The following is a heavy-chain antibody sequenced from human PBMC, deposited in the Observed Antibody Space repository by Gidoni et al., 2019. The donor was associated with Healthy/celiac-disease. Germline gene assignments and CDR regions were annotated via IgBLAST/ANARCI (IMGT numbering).Heavy chain of an antibody. V-gene: IGHV3-23*01. D-gene: IGHD3-10*01. CDR1: GFTFSSYA. J-gene: IGHJ4*02. CDR2: ISGSGGST. CDR3: AKEYTMVRGVIITGTSGLYFDY. Sequence: EVQLLESGGGLVQPGGSLRLYCGASGFTFSSYAMSWCRQAPGKGLGGVSAISGSGGSTDYADAVKGRFTISRDNSKNTLYLQMNSLRAEDTAVYYCAKEYTMVRGVIITGTSGLYFDYWGQGTLVTVSS.